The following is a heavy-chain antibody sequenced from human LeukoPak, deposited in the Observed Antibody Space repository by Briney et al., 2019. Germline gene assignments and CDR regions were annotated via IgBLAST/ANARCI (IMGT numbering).Heavy chain of an antibody. CDR2: TNVGNGNT. D-gene: IGHD3-9*01. CDR1: GYTFTKYA. J-gene: IGHJ4*02. CDR3: ARDLFNYDFLTGPLDY. V-gene: IGHV1-3*01. Sequence: ASVKVSFKAFGYTFTKYAMHWVRQAPGQRPEWMGWTNVGNGNTKYSQKFQGRVTITRDTSASTVYMELSSLRSEDTALYYCARDLFNYDFLTGPLDYWGQGTLVTVSS.